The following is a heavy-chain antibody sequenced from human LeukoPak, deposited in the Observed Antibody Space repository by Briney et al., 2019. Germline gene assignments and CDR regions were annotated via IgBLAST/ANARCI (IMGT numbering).Heavy chain of an antibody. Sequence: ASVKVSCKASGYTFTGYYMHWVRQAPGQGLEWMGWINPNSGGTNYAQKFQGRVTMTRDTSISTAYMELSRLRSDDTAVYYCARLDGAKYGDYRVRTDYWGQGTLVTVSS. D-gene: IGHD4-17*01. CDR2: INPNSGGT. J-gene: IGHJ4*02. CDR3: ARLDGAKYGDYRVRTDY. V-gene: IGHV1-2*02. CDR1: GYTFTGYY.